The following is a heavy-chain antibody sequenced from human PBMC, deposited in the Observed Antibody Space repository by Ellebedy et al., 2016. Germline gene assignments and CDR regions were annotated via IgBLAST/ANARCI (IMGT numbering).Heavy chain of an antibody. J-gene: IGHJ6*03. V-gene: IGHV3-21*01. CDR3: ARDSSSSPLDYYYYMDV. D-gene: IGHD6-6*01. Sequence: GESLKISXAASGFTFSSYSMNWVRQAPGKGLEWVSSISSSSSYIYYADSVKGRFTISRDNAKNSLYLQMNSLRAEDTAVYYCARDSSSSPLDYYYYMDVWGKGTTVTVSS. CDR2: ISSSSSYI. CDR1: GFTFSSYS.